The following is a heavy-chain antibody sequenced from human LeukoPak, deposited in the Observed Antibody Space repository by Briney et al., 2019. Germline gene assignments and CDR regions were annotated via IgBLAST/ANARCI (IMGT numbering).Heavy chain of an antibody. V-gene: IGHV3-66*02. J-gene: IGHJ4*02. CDR3: ARAGNYDSSGYYLDY. CDR1: GFTVSSNY. D-gene: IGHD3-22*01. Sequence: PGGSLRLSCAASGFTVSSNYMSWVRQAPGKGLEWVSVIYSGGSTYYADSVKGRFTISRDNSKNALYLQMNSLRAEDTAVYYCARAGNYDSSGYYLDYWGQGTLVTVSS. CDR2: IYSGGST.